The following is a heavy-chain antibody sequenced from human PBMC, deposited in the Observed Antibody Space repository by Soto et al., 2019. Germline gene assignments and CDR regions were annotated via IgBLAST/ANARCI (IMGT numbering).Heavy chain of an antibody. V-gene: IGHV1-8*01. CDR3: ARGIKYGDYSRWFYS. D-gene: IGHD4-17*01. CDR2: MNPNRGNT. J-gene: IGHJ5*01. CDR1: RYTFTSYD. Sequence: QVQLVQSGAEVKKPGSSVKVSCKSSRYTFTSYDINWVRQATGQGFEYLGWMNPNRGNTGYVKKFQSSGTMTRETYMSTAYIELSSLRSEDTAVYYCARGIKYGDYSRWFYSWGPGTLVTVSS.